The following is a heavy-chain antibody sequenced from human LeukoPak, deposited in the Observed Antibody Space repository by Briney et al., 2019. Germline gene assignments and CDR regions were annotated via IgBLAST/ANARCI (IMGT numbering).Heavy chain of an antibody. CDR2: ISAYNGNT. D-gene: IGHD3-22*01. V-gene: IGHV1-18*01. CDR1: GYTFTSYG. CDR3: ARVKYYYDSSGYPPDLDY. J-gene: IGHJ4*02. Sequence: GASVKVSCKASGYTFTSYGISWVRQAPGQGLEWMGWISAYNGNTNYAQKLQGRVTMTTDISTSTAYMELRSLRSDDTAVYYRARVKYYYDSSGYPPDLDYWGQGTLVTVSS.